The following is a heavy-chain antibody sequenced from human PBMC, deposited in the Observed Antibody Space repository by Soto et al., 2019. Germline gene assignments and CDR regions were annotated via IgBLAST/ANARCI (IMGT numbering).Heavy chain of an antibody. Sequence: QVHLVQSGAEVKKPGSSVKVSCRASGGTFNTYGFNWVRQAPGQGLXXLRGIIPLFGTTTYAQNFQGRVTITADQSTTTAYMEMSGLTSEDTAVYFCARGGELAGWMPFDSWGQGTLVTASS. J-gene: IGHJ4*02. V-gene: IGHV1-69*01. CDR2: IIPLFGTT. CDR1: GGTFNTYG. D-gene: IGHD6-19*01. CDR3: ARGGELAGWMPFDS.